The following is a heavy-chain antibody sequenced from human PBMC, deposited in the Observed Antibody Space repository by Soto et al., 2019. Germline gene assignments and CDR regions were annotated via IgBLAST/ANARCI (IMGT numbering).Heavy chain of an antibody. CDR1: GFTFSSYE. CDR2: ISSSGSTI. D-gene: IGHD3-3*01. J-gene: IGHJ6*02. CDR3: AREYYDFWSGYPRSGMDV. V-gene: IGHV3-48*03. Sequence: PGGSLRLSCAASGFTFSSYEMNWVRQAPGKGLEWVSYISSSGSTIYYADSVKGRFTISRDNAKNSLYLQMNSLRAEDTAVYYCAREYYDFWSGYPRSGMDVWGQGTTVTVSS.